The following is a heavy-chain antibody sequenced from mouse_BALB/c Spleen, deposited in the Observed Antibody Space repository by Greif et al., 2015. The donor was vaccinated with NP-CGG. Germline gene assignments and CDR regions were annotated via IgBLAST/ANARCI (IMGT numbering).Heavy chain of an antibody. CDR2: IDPANGNT. D-gene: IGHD2-1*01. Sequence: EVKLMESGAELVKPGASVKLSCTASGFNIKDTYMHWVKQRPEQGLEWIGRIDPANGNTKYDPKFQGKATITADTSSNTAYLQLSSLTSEDTAVYYCARSDGNYVIDYWGQGTTLTVSS. CDR3: ARSDGNYVIDY. V-gene: IGHV14-3*02. CDR1: GFNIKDTY. J-gene: IGHJ2*01.